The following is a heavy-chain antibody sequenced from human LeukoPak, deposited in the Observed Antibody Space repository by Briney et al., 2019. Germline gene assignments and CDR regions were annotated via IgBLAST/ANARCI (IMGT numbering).Heavy chain of an antibody. Sequence: PSETLSLTCAVYGGSFSGYYWSWIRQPPGKGLEWIGEINHSGSTNYNPSLKSRVSISVDSSKNQLSLTLTSVTAADTAIYYCSRESGAFCPFGYWGQGTLVIVPP. V-gene: IGHV4-34*01. D-gene: IGHD1-26*01. J-gene: IGHJ4*02. CDR2: INHSGST. CDR3: SRESGAFCPFGY. CDR1: GGSFSGYY.